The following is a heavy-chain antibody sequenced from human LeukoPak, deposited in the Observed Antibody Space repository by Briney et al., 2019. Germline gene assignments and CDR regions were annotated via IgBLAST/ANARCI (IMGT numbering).Heavy chain of an antibody. CDR2: IYYSGST. CDR1: GGSISSYY. D-gene: IGHD3-10*01. Sequence: PSETLSLTCTVSGGSISSYYWSWIRQPPGKGLEWIGYIYYSGSTNYNPSLKSRVTISVDTSKNQFSLKLSSVTAADTAVYYCARGMEFGELSLDYWGQGTLVTVSS. V-gene: IGHV4-59*12. CDR3: ARGMEFGELSLDY. J-gene: IGHJ4*02.